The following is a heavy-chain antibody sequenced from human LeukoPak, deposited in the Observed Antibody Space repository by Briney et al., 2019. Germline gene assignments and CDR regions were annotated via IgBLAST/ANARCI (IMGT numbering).Heavy chain of an antibody. V-gene: IGHV4-59*08. J-gene: IGHJ3*02. Sequence: SETLSLTCTVSGGSISSYYWSWTRQPPGKGLEWIGYIYYSGSTNYNPSLKSRVTISVDTSKNQFSLKLSSVTAADTAVYYCARLTYYYDSSGYYYGDAFDIWGQGTMVTVSS. CDR3: ARLTYYYDSSGYYYGDAFDI. D-gene: IGHD3-22*01. CDR1: GGSISSYY. CDR2: IYYSGST.